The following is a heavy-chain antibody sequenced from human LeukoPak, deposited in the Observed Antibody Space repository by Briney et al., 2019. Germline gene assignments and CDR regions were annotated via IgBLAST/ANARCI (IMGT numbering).Heavy chain of an antibody. CDR1: GFTFSDYY. D-gene: IGHD4-17*01. Sequence: PGVSLRLSCAASGFTFSDYYMSWMRQAPGKGLEWVSYISSSSTYTNYADSVKGRFTISRDNARNSLYLQMSSLRADDTAVYYCARRMTSVTTFDYWGQGTLVTVSS. CDR2: ISSSSTYT. V-gene: IGHV3-11*03. CDR3: ARRMTSVTTFDY. J-gene: IGHJ4*02.